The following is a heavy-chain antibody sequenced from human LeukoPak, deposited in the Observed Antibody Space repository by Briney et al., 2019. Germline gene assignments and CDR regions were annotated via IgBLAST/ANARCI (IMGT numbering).Heavy chain of an antibody. Sequence: ASVKVSCTASGYIFTHYFVHWVRQAPGQGLEWMGIINPSDGSTAYAQKFQGRLTMTRDTSTNTVHMELSGLRSEDTAVYYCARVSSSNWYEVDYWGQGTLVTVSP. CDR2: INPSDGST. J-gene: IGHJ4*02. CDR1: GYIFTHYF. CDR3: ARVSSSNWYEVDY. V-gene: IGHV1-46*01. D-gene: IGHD6-13*01.